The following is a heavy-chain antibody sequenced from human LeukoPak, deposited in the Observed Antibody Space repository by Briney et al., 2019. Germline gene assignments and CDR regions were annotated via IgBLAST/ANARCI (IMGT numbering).Heavy chain of an antibody. D-gene: IGHD6-6*01. Sequence: PGGSLRLSCAASGFTFSDFGMYWVRHAPGKGLEWVAFISYDGGNKYYADSVKGRFAISRDSSKTTLYLQTSSLRAEDTAVYYCAHISARSRDCWGQGTLVTVSS. CDR3: AHISARSRDC. J-gene: IGHJ4*02. CDR1: GFTFSDFG. V-gene: IGHV3-30*03. CDR2: ISYDGGNK.